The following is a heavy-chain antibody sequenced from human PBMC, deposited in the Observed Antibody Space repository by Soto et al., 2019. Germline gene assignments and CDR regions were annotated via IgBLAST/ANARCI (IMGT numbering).Heavy chain of an antibody. CDR2: IIPIFGTA. CDR1: GGTFSSYA. Sequence: ASGKVSCKASGGTFSSYAISWVRQSPGQGLEWMGGIIPIFGTANYAQKFQGRVTITADESTSTAYMELSSLRSEDTAVYYCARESTQLYYYYGMDVWGQGTTVTVSS. D-gene: IGHD1-1*01. J-gene: IGHJ6*02. CDR3: ARESTQLYYYYGMDV. V-gene: IGHV1-69*13.